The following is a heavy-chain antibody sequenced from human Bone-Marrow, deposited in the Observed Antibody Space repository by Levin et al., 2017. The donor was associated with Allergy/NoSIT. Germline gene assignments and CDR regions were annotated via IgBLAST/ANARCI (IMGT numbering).Heavy chain of an antibody. V-gene: IGHV3-74*01. CDR3: AREQGGMDV. CDR2: INTDGSTR. J-gene: IGHJ6*02. Sequence: LSLPCAASGFTFSRYWVHWVRQAPGKGLVWVSRINTDGSTRTYADSVKGRFTISRDNAKNTLFLQMDSLRAEDTAVYYCAREQGGMDVWGQGTTVTVSS. CDR1: GFTFSRYW.